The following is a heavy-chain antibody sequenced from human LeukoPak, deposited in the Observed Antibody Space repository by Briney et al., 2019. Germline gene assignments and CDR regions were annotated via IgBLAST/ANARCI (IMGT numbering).Heavy chain of an antibody. D-gene: IGHD3-22*01. Sequence: PGGSLRLSCAASGFTFSSYGMSWVRQAPGKGLEWVSAISGSGGSTYYADSVKGRFTISRDNSKNSLYLQMNSLRAEDTAVYYCARGAHYYDSSGYAFDIWGQGTMVTVSS. V-gene: IGHV3-23*01. CDR2: ISGSGGST. CDR1: GFTFSSYG. CDR3: ARGAHYYDSSGYAFDI. J-gene: IGHJ3*02.